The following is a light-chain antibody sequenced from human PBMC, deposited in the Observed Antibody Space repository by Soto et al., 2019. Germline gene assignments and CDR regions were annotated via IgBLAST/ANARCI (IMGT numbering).Light chain of an antibody. J-gene: IGLJ1*01. CDR1: SSDVGSYNL. V-gene: IGLV2-23*02. CDR2: GVN. CDR3: CSYAGISTFYV. Sequence: QPVLTQPASVSGSPGQSITISCTGTSSDVGSYNLVSWYQQHPGKAPKLMIYGVNKRPSGVSNRFSGSKSGNTASLTISGLQAEDEADYYCCSYAGISTFYVFGTGTKLTVL.